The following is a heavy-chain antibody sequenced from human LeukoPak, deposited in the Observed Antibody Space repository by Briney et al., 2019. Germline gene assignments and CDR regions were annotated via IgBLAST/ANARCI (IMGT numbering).Heavy chain of an antibody. CDR1: GFTVSSNY. Sequence: GGSLRLSCAASGFTVSSNYMSWVRQAPGKGLEWVSVIYSGGSTYYADSVKGRFTISRDNSKNTLYLQMNSLRAEDTAVYHCARDWELEGSGFDYWGQGTLVTVSS. CDR3: ARDWELEGSGFDY. J-gene: IGHJ4*02. D-gene: IGHD1-26*01. V-gene: IGHV3-66*02. CDR2: IYSGGST.